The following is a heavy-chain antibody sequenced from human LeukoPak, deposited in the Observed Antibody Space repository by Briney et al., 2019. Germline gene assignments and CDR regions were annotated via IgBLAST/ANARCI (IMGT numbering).Heavy chain of an antibody. CDR2: ISYDGNNK. Sequence: GGSLRLSCAASGFTFSSYGMHWVRQAPGKGLEWVAVISYDGNNKYYTDSVKGRFTFSRDNSKNTLYLQMNSLRAEDTAVYYCAKLGFDYWGQGTLVTVSS. V-gene: IGHV3-30*18. J-gene: IGHJ4*02. D-gene: IGHD6-6*01. CDR3: AKLGFDY. CDR1: GFTFSSYG.